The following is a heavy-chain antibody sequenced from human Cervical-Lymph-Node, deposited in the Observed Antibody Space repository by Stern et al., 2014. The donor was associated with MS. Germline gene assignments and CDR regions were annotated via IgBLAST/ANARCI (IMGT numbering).Heavy chain of an antibody. J-gene: IGHJ3*02. CDR3: ARSHPPVIVGATTGAFDI. V-gene: IGHV5-51*01. D-gene: IGHD1-26*01. Sequence: VQLVESGAEVKKPGESLKISCKGSGYSFTSYWIGWVRQMPGKGLEWMGIIYPGDSDTRYSPSFQGQVTISADKSISTAYLQWSSLKASDTAMYYCARSHPPVIVGATTGAFDIWGQGTMVTVSS. CDR2: IYPGDSDT. CDR1: GYSFTSYW.